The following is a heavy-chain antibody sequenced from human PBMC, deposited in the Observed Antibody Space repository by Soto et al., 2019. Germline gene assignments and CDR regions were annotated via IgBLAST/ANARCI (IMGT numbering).Heavy chain of an antibody. Sequence: EVQLVESGGGLVQPGGSLRLSCAASGFPFHNYWMHWVRQAPGKGLVWVSRINGAGDTTTYADSVRGRFTISRDNAKNSRYLQMSSLRAEDTAVYYCARDRGGGSIFGGHYGMDVWGQGTTVTVSS. CDR1: GFPFHNYW. J-gene: IGHJ6*02. CDR3: ARDRGGGSIFGGHYGMDV. D-gene: IGHD3-3*01. CDR2: INGAGDTT. V-gene: IGHV3-74*03.